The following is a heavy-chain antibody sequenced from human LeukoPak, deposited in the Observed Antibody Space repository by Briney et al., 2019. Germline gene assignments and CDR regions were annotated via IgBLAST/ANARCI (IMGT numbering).Heavy chain of an antibody. V-gene: IGHV3-23*01. D-gene: IGHD2-15*01. Sequence: GGSLRLSCAASGFTFSSYAMSWVRQAPGKGLEWVSAISGSGGSTYYADSVKGRFTISRDNPKNTLYLQMNSLRAEDTAVYYCAKDIVVVVAAPHYFDYWGQGTLVTVSS. J-gene: IGHJ4*02. CDR3: AKDIVVVVAAPHYFDY. CDR1: GFTFSSYA. CDR2: ISGSGGST.